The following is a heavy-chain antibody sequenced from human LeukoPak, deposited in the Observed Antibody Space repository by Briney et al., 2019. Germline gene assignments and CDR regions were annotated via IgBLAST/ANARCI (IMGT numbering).Heavy chain of an antibody. D-gene: IGHD3-22*01. J-gene: IGHJ4*02. V-gene: IGHV1-69*13. CDR3: ASLKGLFDYFDY. CDR2: IIPIFGTA. Sequence: SVKVSCKASGGTFSSYAISWVRQAPGQGLEWMGGIIPIFGTANYAQKFQGRVTITADESTSTAYMELSSLRSEDTAVYYCASLKGLFDYFDYWGQGILVTVYS. CDR1: GGTFSSYA.